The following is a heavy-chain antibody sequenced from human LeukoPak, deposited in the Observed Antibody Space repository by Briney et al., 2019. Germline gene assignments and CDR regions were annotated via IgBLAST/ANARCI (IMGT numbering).Heavy chain of an antibody. V-gene: IGHV4-59*01. D-gene: IGHD6-19*01. Sequence: PSETLSLTCTVSGGSISSYYWSWIRQPPGKGLEWIGYIYYSGSTNYNPSLKSRVTISVDTSKNQFSLKLSSVTAADTAVYYCARETYSSGHHGVDPWGQGTLVTVSS. J-gene: IGHJ5*02. CDR1: GGSISSYY. CDR2: IYYSGST. CDR3: ARETYSSGHHGVDP.